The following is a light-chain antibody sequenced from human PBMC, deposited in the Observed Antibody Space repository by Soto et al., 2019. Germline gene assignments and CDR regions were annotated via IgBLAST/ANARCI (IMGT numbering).Light chain of an antibody. CDR1: RNLLHSDGKTY. V-gene: IGKV2-28*01. CDR2: WGS. Sequence: DIVMTQSPLSLPVTPGEAASMSCRSDRNLLHSDGKTYLHWYVQRPGQSPQLLSSWGSVRAAGVPDRFRGTGSGSFFTLTISRVETEDAGIYFCMHGLQFPWTFGQGTKVEI. CDR3: MHGLQFPWT. J-gene: IGKJ1*01.